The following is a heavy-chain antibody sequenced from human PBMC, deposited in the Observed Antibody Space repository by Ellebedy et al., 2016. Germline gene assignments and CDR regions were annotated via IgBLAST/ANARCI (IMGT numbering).Heavy chain of an antibody. CDR3: TRGFSIAVAGNWFDP. J-gene: IGHJ5*02. CDR2: INPNNGGR. D-gene: IGHD6-19*01. Sequence: ASVKVSCKASGYIFTGYFMHWVRQAPGQGLEWMAWINPNNGGRKYAQQFQGRVTLTRDTSVSTAYMELSRLKSDDTAMYYCTRGFSIAVAGNWFDPWGQGTLVTVSS. V-gene: IGHV1-2*02. CDR1: GYIFTGYF.